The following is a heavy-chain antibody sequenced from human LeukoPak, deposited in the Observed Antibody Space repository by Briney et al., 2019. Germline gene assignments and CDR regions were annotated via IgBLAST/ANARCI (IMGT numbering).Heavy chain of an antibody. Sequence: SVKVSCKASGGTFSSYAISWVRQAPGQGLEWMGGIIPIFGTANYAQKFQGRVTITADKSTSTACMELSSLRSEDTAVYYCARDSPGGGYSGYWGQGTLVTVSP. D-gene: IGHD5-18*01. CDR2: IIPIFGTA. CDR1: GGTFSSYA. J-gene: IGHJ4*02. CDR3: ARDSPGGGYSGY. V-gene: IGHV1-69*06.